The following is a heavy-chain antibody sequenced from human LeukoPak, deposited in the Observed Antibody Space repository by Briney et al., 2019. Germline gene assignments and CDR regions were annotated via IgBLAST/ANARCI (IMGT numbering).Heavy chain of an antibody. CDR3: ARAPVLRFLEWSRLTRPPRPNWFDP. Sequence: KASETLSLTCSVSGGSISSHYWSWIRQPPGKGLEWIGFIYYSGSTIYNPSLNSGSTMYNPSLKSRVTISVDTSKNQFSLKLSSVTAADTAVYYCARAPVLRFLEWSRLTRPPRPNWFDPWGQGTLVTVSS. D-gene: IGHD3-3*01. J-gene: IGHJ5*02. CDR1: GGSISSHY. CDR2: IYYSGST. V-gene: IGHV4-59*11.